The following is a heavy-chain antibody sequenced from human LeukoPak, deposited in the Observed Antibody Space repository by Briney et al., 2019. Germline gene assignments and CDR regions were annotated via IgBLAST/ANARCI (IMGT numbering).Heavy chain of an antibody. V-gene: IGHV4-34*01. Sequence: KPSETLSLTCTVSGGSISSYYWSWIRQPPGKGLEWIGEINHSGSTNYNPSLKSRVTISVDTSKNQFSLKLSSVTAADTAVYYCASGFADIVATIGPAPASEYYFDYWGQGTLVTVSS. CDR1: GGSISSYY. CDR2: INHSGST. D-gene: IGHD5-12*01. J-gene: IGHJ4*02. CDR3: ASGFADIVATIGPAPASEYYFDY.